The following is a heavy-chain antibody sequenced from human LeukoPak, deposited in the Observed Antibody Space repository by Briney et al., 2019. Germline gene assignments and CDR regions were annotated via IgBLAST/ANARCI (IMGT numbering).Heavy chain of an antibody. J-gene: IGHJ6*02. D-gene: IGHD2-2*01. Sequence: PGGSLRLSCAASGFTFSTYGLHWVRQAPGKGLEWVALIWYDGSNKYYADSVKGRFTISRDNSKNTLYLQMNSLRAEDTAVYYCARDPVPYGMDVWGQGTTVTVSS. CDR3: ARDPVPYGMDV. V-gene: IGHV3-33*01. CDR2: IWYDGSNK. CDR1: GFTFSTYG.